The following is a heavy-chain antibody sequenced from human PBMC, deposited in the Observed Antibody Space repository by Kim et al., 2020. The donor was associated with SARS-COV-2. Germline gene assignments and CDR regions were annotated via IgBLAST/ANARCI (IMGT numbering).Heavy chain of an antibody. D-gene: IGHD3-10*01. CDR3: ANRGPMASPYYFDY. V-gene: IGHV3-23*01. CDR1: GFTFSSYT. CDR2: ISGSGGNT. Sequence: GGSLRLSCAASGFTFSSYTMTWVRQAPGKGLEWVSAISGSGGNTFYADSVRGRFMISRDNSENTLYLQMNSLGAEDTAVYYCANRGPMASPYYFDYWGQGTLVTVSS. J-gene: IGHJ4*02.